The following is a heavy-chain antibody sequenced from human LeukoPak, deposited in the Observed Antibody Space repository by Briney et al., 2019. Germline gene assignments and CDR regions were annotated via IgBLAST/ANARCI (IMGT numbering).Heavy chain of an antibody. Sequence: ASVKVSCKASGYTFTSYDINWVRQATGQGLEWMGWMNPNSGNTGCAQKFQGRVTMTRNTSISTAYMELSSLRSEDTAVYYCARGKRYYDFWSGYYGYYYYMDVWGKGTTVTVSS. J-gene: IGHJ6*03. CDR3: ARGKRYYDFWSGYYGYYYYMDV. CDR1: GYTFTSYD. CDR2: MNPNSGNT. D-gene: IGHD3-3*01. V-gene: IGHV1-8*01.